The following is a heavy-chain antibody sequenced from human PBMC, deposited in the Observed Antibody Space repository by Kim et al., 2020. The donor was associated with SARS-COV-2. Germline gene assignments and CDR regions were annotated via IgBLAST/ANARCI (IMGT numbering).Heavy chain of an antibody. CDR2: IKSKTDGGTT. Sequence: GGSLRLSCAASGFTFSNAWMSWVRQAPGKGLEWVGRIKSKTDGGTTDYAAPVKGRFTISRDDSKNTLYLQMNSLKTEDTAVYYCTTSEYSDDSNRYIPIDYWGQGTLVTVSS. V-gene: IGHV3-15*01. D-gene: IGHD3-22*01. CDR3: TTSEYSDDSNRYIPIDY. CDR1: GFTFSNAW. J-gene: IGHJ4*02.